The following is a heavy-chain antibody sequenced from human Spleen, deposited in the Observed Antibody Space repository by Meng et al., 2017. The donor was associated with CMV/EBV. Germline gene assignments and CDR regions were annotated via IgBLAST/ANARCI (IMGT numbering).Heavy chain of an antibody. V-gene: IGHV5-51*01. CDR3: ARQEDYYHGMDV. CDR1: GYRFTNYQ. CDR2: IYPGDSDT. Sequence: GESLKISCKGSGYRFTNYQIAWVRQMSGKGLEWMGIIYPGDSDTRYSPSFQGQVTISVDKSITTAYLQWSSLKASDTAMYYCARQEDYYHGMDVWGQGTTVTVSS. J-gene: IGHJ6*02.